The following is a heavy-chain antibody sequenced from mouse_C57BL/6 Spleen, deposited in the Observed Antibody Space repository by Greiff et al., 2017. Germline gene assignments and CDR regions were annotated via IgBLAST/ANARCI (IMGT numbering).Heavy chain of an antibody. J-gene: IGHJ2*01. D-gene: IGHD1-1*01. V-gene: IGHV1-72*01. CDR1: GYTFTSYW. CDR2: IDPNSGGT. CDR3: ARCGKFITTVVPFDY. Sequence: QVQLQQSGAELVKPGASVKLSCKASGYTFTSYWMHWVKQRPGRGLEWIGRIDPNSGGTKYNEKFKSKATLTVDKPSSTAYMQLSSLTSEDSAVYYCARCGKFITTVVPFDYWGQGTTLTVSS.